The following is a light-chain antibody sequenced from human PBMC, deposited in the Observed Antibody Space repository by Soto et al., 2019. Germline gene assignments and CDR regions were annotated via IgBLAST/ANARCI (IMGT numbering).Light chain of an antibody. V-gene: IGKV3-15*01. CDR3: QQYNEWPLT. CDR1: QSVSNN. Sequence: EIVMTQSPATLSVSPGEIATLSCRASQSVSNNLAWYQQKPGQAPRLLIYHASTGATGIPARFSGSGSGTELNLTISSVQSEDVAVYYCQQYNEWPLTFGGGTKVEIK. J-gene: IGKJ4*01. CDR2: HAS.